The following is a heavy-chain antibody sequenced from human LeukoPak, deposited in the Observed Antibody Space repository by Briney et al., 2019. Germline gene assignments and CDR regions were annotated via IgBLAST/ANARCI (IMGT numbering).Heavy chain of an antibody. J-gene: IGHJ4*02. V-gene: IGHV3-30*18. D-gene: IGHD4-17*01. Sequence: GGSLRLSCAASGFTFSSYGMHWVRQAPGKGLEWVAVISYDGSNKYYADSVKGRFTISRDNPKNTLYLQMNSLRAEDTAVYYCAKDFPASTVTKDYWGQGTLVTVSS. CDR3: AKDFPASTVTKDY. CDR1: GFTFSSYG. CDR2: ISYDGSNK.